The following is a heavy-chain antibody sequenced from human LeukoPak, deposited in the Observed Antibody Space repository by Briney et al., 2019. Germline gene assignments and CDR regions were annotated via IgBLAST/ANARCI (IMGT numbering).Heavy chain of an antibody. CDR2: VSYTGRT. V-gene: IGHV4-59*11. D-gene: IGHD3-22*01. CDR3: ARLLDTDISGDPDTFDV. J-gene: IGHJ3*01. CDR1: AGSLSGHY. Sequence: SETLSLTCTVSAGSLSGHYWSWIRQPPGKRLEWNGYVSYTGRTKYNPSVQSRVTISIDTSKSQLSLKLTSVTSADTAVYSCARLLDTDISGDPDTFDVWGQGTTVIVSS.